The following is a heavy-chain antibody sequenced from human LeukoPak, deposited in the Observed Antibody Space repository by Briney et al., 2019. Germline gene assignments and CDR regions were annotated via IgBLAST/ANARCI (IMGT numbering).Heavy chain of an antibody. J-gene: IGHJ6*02. CDR1: GGSISSSSYY. CDR3: ARVLGRYYYGMDV. Sequence: SETLSLTCTVSGGSISSSSYYWGWIRQPPGKGLEWIGSIYYSGSTYYNPSLKSRVTISVDTSKNQFSLKLSSVTAADTAVYYCARVLGRYYYGMDVWGQGTTVTVSS. CDR2: IYYSGST. V-gene: IGHV4-39*07. D-gene: IGHD3-16*01.